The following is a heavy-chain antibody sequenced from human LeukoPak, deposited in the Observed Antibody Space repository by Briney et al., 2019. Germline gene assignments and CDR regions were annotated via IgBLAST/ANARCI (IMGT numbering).Heavy chain of an antibody. D-gene: IGHD6-13*01. CDR1: EYSFISHW. V-gene: IGHV5-51*01. J-gene: IGHJ4*02. Sequence: GESLKISCKGSEYSFISHWIGWVRQMPGKGLEWMGIIYPGDSDTRYSPSFQGQVTISADTSITAAYLQWSSLKASDTAMYYCARRSYTSSCFDYWGQGTLVTVSS. CDR2: IYPGDSDT. CDR3: ARRSYTSSCFDY.